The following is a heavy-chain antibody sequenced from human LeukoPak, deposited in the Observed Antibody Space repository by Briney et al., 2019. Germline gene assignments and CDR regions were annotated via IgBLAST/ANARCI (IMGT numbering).Heavy chain of an antibody. CDR3: ARGDGTPYYFDY. V-gene: IGHV3-74*01. CDR1: GFTFSSYW. Sequence: PGGSLRLSCAASGFTFSSYWMHWVRQAPGKGLVWVSRINSDGSSTSYADSVKGRFTISRDNAKNTLYLQMNSLRAEDTAVYYCARGDGTPYYFDYWGQGTLVTVSS. D-gene: IGHD1-26*01. CDR2: INSDGSST. J-gene: IGHJ4*02.